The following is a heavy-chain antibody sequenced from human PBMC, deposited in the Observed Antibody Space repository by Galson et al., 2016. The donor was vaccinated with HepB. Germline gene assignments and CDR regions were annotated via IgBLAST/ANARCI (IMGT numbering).Heavy chain of an antibody. J-gene: IGHJ3*02. CDR1: GGTFSNYG. CDR2: IIPIFGAA. V-gene: IGHV1-69*13. Sequence: SVKVSCKASGGTFSNYGISWVRQAPGQGLEWMGGIIPIFGAANYEQKFQGRVTISADEATNTVYRELSSLTSEDTAVYYCARDRSSGWFDSSDIWGQGTMVTVSS. CDR3: ARDRSSGWFDSSDI. D-gene: IGHD6-19*01.